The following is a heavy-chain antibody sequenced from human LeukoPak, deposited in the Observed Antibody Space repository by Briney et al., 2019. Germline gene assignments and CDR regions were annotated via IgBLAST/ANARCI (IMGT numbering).Heavy chain of an antibody. CDR2: IYYSGTT. CDR3: AREDPQTTVPEGMDV. J-gene: IGHJ6*02. V-gene: IGHV4-59*01. CDR1: GGSISYYY. D-gene: IGHD4-17*01. Sequence: SETLSLTYTVSGGSISYYYWSWVRQSPGKGLEWIGYIYYSGTTNYNPSLKSRVTISVDTSKNQFSLQLRSVTAADTAVYYCAREDPQTTVPEGMDVWGQGTTVTVSS.